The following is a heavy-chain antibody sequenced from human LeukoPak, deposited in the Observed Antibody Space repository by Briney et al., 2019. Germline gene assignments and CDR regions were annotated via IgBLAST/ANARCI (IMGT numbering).Heavy chain of an antibody. V-gene: IGHV3-30*04. CDR2: ISHDGNIK. Sequence: GRSLRLSCTASGFTFSSYTMHWVRRAPGKGLEWVAVISHDGNIKYHADSMKDRFTISRDNSRNILYLQMNNLRPEDTAVYSCARAKYYDSRGYSVREAYDIWGQGTMVTVSS. D-gene: IGHD3-22*01. CDR3: ARAKYYDSRGYSVREAYDI. J-gene: IGHJ3*02. CDR1: GFTFSSYT.